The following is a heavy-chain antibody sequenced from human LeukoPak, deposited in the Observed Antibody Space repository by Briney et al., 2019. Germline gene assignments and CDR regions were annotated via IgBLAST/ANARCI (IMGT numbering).Heavy chain of an antibody. CDR1: GFTVSSDY. V-gene: IGHV3-53*05. CDR2: IYNGGST. CDR3: ARNWFDP. J-gene: IGHJ5*02. Sequence: PGGSLRLSCAASGFTVSSDYMSWVRQAPGKGLEWVSVIYNGGSTYYADSVKGRFTISRDKSKNTVYLQMNSLRFEDTAMYYCARNWFDPWGQGTLVTVSS.